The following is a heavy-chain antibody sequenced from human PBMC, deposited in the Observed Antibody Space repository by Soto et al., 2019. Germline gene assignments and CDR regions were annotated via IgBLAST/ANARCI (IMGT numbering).Heavy chain of an antibody. J-gene: IGHJ4*02. D-gene: IGHD2-2*01. CDR3: VKVLARGVGVPRFCFDS. V-gene: IGHV3-74*01. CDR2: INADGTST. CDR1: GFTFSNSW. Sequence: DVQLVESGGGLVQPGGSRRLSCAASGFTFSNSWMHWVRQVSGKGLEWVSRINADGTSTSYADSVKGRFTSSRDNAKETLYLSVNSLRAADTAVYYCVKVLARGVGVPRFCFDSWGQGALVTVSS.